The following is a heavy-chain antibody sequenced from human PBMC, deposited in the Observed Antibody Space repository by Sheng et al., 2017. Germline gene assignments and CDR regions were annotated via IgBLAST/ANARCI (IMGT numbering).Heavy chain of an antibody. Sequence: QVQLQESGPGLVKPPETLSLTCTVSGYSISSGYYWGWIRQPPGKGLEWIGSIHHSGSTYYNPSLKSRVTMSVDTSKNQFSLKLSSVTAADTAVYYCARAPFGGNRYFDYWGQGTLVTVSS. V-gene: IGHV4-38-2*02. J-gene: IGHJ4*02. CDR1: GYSISSGYY. D-gene: IGHD2-15*01. CDR3: ARAPFGGNRYFDY. CDR2: IHHSGST.